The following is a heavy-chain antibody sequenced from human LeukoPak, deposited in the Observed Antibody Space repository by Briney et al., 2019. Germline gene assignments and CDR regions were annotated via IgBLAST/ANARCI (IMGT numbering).Heavy chain of an antibody. Sequence: PSETLSLTCAVYGGSFSNYYWSWIRQPPGKGLEWIGEINDSGRINYNPSLMSRVTVSVDTSKNQFSLRLTSVTATDTAVYYCARRWNYGRDYYIDVWGNGATVSVSS. V-gene: IGHV4-34*01. D-gene: IGHD1-7*01. CDR3: ARRWNYGRDYYIDV. CDR1: GGSFSNYY. J-gene: IGHJ6*03. CDR2: INDSGRI.